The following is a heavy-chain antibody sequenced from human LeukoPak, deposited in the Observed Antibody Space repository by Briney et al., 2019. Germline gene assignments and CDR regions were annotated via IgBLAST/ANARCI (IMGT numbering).Heavy chain of an antibody. CDR3: ARGYWSSSWSSYYYMDV. V-gene: IGHV1-2*02. D-gene: IGHD6-13*01. J-gene: IGHJ6*03. Sequence: GASVKVSCKASGYTFTSYGISWVRQAPGQGLEWMGWINPNTGVTNYSQKFQGRVTMTRDTSITTAYMELSRLTSDDTAVYYCARGYWSSSWSSYYYMDVWGKGTTVTISS. CDR1: GYTFTSYG. CDR2: INPNTGVT.